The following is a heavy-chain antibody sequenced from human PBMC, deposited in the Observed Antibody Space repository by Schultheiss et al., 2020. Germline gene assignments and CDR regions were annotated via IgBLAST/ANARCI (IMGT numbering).Heavy chain of an antibody. V-gene: IGHV5-51*01. CDR1: GYSFTNYW. CDR3: ARRGRGQWLNHLDY. Sequence: GGSLRLPCKGSGYSFTNYWIGWVRQMPGKDLEWMGIIYPGDSDTRYSPSFQGQVTISADKSISTAYLQWSSLKASDTAMYYCARRGRGQWLNHLDYWGQETLVTVSS. D-gene: IGHD6-19*01. CDR2: IYPGDSDT. J-gene: IGHJ4*02.